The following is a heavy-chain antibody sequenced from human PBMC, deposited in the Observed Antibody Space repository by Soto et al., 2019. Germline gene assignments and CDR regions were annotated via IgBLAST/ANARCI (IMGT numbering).Heavy chain of an antibody. J-gene: IGHJ2*01. Sequence: EVQLVESGGVVVQPGGSLRLSCAASGFTFDDYTMHWVRQAPGKGLEWVSLISWDGGSTYYADSVKGRFTISRDNSKTSLYLQMNSLRTEDTALYYCAKDMVRGSYYRWYFDLWGRGTLVTVSS. CDR3: AKDMVRGSYYRWYFDL. CDR1: GFTFDDYT. D-gene: IGHD1-26*01. V-gene: IGHV3-43*01. CDR2: ISWDGGST.